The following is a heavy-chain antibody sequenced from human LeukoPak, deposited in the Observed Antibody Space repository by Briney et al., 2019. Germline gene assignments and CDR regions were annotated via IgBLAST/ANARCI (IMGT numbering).Heavy chain of an antibody. Sequence: SETLSLTCTVSGGSISSYYWSWIRQPPGKGLEWIGYIYYSGSTNYNPSLKSRVTISVDTSKNHFSLKLSSVTAADTAVYYCARDGYTSAWSRFDYWGQGALVTVSS. V-gene: IGHV4-59*01. CDR3: ARDGYTSAWSRFDY. J-gene: IGHJ4*02. CDR1: GGSISSYY. D-gene: IGHD6-19*01. CDR2: IYYSGST.